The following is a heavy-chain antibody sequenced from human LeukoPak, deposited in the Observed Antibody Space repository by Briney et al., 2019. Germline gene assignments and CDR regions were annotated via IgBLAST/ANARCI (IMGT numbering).Heavy chain of an antibody. CDR2: IKSKTDGGTT. J-gene: IGHJ4*02. V-gene: IGHV3-15*01. CDR3: TTVGSSWGFDY. CDR1: GFTFSKAW. Sequence: GGSLRLSCAASGFTFSKAWMTWVRQAPGKGLEWVGRIKSKTDGGTTDYPAPAKDRFTISRDDSKNTLFLQMNSLITEDTAVYYCTTVGSSWGFDYWGQGTLVTVSS. D-gene: IGHD6-13*01.